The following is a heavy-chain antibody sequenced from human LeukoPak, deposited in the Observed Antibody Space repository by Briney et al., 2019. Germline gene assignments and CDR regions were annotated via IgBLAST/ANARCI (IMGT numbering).Heavy chain of an antibody. Sequence: GASVKVSCKVSGYTLTELSMHWVRQAPGKGLEWMGGFDPEDGETIYAQKFQGRVTMTEDTSTDTAYMELSSLRSEDTAVYYCATGEDTAMVFLYFDYWGQGTLVTVSS. D-gene: IGHD5-18*01. CDR3: ATGEDTAMVFLYFDY. CDR1: GYTLTELS. CDR2: FDPEDGET. J-gene: IGHJ4*02. V-gene: IGHV1-24*01.